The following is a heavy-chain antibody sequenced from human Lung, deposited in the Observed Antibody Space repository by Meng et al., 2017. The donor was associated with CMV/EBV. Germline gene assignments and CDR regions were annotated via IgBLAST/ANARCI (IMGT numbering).Heavy chain of an antibody. J-gene: IGHJ4*02. Sequence: SETLSLTCTVSGYSISSGNYWGWIRQPPGKGLEWIGSFYHTGSTSYNPSLKSRVTISLDTSKNQFSLKLTSVTAADTAVYYCARGWGAALDYWGQGTLVTGSS. CDR3: ARGWGAALDY. CDR2: FYHTGST. V-gene: IGHV4-38-2*02. D-gene: IGHD1-26*01. CDR1: GYSISSGNY.